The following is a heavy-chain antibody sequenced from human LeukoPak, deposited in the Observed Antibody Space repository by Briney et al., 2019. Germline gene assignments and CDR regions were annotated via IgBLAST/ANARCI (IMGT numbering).Heavy chain of an antibody. D-gene: IGHD2-2*01. Sequence: GGSLRLSCAASGFTFSGYWMSWVRQAPGKGLEWVANIKQDGSEKYYVDSVKGRFTISRDNAKNTLYLQMNSLRAEDTAVYYCVRGVPGVPGIDYWGQGTLVTVSS. J-gene: IGHJ4*02. V-gene: IGHV3-7*01. CDR1: GFTFSGYW. CDR3: VRGVPGVPGIDY. CDR2: IKQDGSEK.